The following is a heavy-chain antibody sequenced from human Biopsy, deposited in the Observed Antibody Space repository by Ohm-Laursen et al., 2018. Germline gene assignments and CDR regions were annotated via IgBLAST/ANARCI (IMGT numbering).Heavy chain of an antibody. CDR1: GESSSGYF. J-gene: IGHJ6*02. CDR3: ARGSGYFKLDV. D-gene: IGHD5-12*01. CDR2: INQSGST. V-gene: IGHV4-34*01. Sequence: SQTLSLTWAVNGESSSGYFWNWIRQPPGKGLEWIGEINQSGSTKYNPSLKRRATLSADSSNSQFSLRLTSVTAADPAIYYCARGSGYFKLDVWGQGTTVTVSS.